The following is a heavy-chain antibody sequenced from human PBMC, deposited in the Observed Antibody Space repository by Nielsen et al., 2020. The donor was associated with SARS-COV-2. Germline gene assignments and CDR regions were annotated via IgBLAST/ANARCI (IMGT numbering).Heavy chain of an antibody. CDR3: ARGGTSGSLDY. Sequence: GESLKISCAASGFTFSNYWMNWVRQAPGKGLVWVTHIHSDVRTTSYTDSVKGRFTISRDNAKNTLYLQMNSLRAEDTAVYYCARGGTSGSLDYWGQETLVTVSS. CDR1: GFTFSNYW. V-gene: IGHV3-74*01. CDR2: IHSDVRTT. J-gene: IGHJ4*02. D-gene: IGHD3-10*01.